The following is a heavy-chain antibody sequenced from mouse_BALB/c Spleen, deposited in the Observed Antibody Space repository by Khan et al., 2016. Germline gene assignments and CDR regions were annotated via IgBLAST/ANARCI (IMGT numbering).Heavy chain of an antibody. CDR2: INTYSGES. Sequence: QIQLVQSGPELKKPGKTVKISCKASGYTFTNYGMNWVKQAPGKGLKWMGWINTYSGESTYADDFTGRFAFSLDTSANTAYLQINNLKNEDTATYFCARYRYYYGSSRYFDVWGAGTTVTVSS. CDR3: ARYRYYYGSSRYFDV. D-gene: IGHD1-1*01. J-gene: IGHJ1*01. CDR1: GYTFTNYG. V-gene: IGHV9-3-1*01.